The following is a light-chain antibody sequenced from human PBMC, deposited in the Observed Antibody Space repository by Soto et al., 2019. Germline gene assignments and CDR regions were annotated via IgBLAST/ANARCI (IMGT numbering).Light chain of an antibody. CDR2: GAS. CDR3: QTYNSAPRT. Sequence: DIQMTQSPSSLSASVGDRVTITCRASQDINNYLAWYQQKPGKVPKLLIYGASTLHSGVPSRFSGSGSGTDFTLTISRLQPGDVATYYCQTYNSAPRTVGGGTKVDSK. CDR1: QDINNY. V-gene: IGKV1-27*01. J-gene: IGKJ4*01.